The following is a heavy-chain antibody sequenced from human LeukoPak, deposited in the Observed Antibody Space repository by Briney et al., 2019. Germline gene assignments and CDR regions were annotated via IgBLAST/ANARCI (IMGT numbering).Heavy chain of an antibody. V-gene: IGHV3-48*03. D-gene: IGHD6-13*01. Sequence: PGGSLRLSCAASGFTFSSYEMNWVRQAPGKGLEWVSYISSSGSTIYYADSVKGRFTISRDNAKNSLYLQMNSLRAEDTAVYYCARGDSSSWYRSYYYYMDVWGKGTTVTISS. CDR3: ARGDSSSWYRSYYYYMDV. CDR1: GFTFSSYE. CDR2: ISSSGSTI. J-gene: IGHJ6*03.